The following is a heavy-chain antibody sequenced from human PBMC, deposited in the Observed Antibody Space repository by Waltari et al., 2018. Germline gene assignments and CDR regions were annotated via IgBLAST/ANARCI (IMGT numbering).Heavy chain of an antibody. V-gene: IGHV4-38-2*02. CDR1: GYSISSGYY. CDR3: WHSSSSGRVDP. J-gene: IGHJ5*02. CDR2: IYHSGST. Sequence: QVQLQESGPGLVKPSETLSLTCTVSGYSISSGYYWGWIRQPPGKGLEWIGSIYHSGSTYYNPSLKSRVTISVDTSKNQFSLKLSSVTAADTAVYYCWHSSSSGRVDPWGQGTLVTVSS. D-gene: IGHD6-13*01.